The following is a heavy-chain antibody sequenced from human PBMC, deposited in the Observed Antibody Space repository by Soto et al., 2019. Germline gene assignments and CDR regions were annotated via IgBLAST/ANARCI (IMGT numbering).Heavy chain of an antibody. CDR2: IYPGDSDT. D-gene: IGHD5-12*01. J-gene: IGHJ4*02. Sequence: PGESLKISCKGSGYSFTDYWIGWVRQMPGKGLEWVGIIYPGDSDTRYSPSFQGQVTISADKSLSTAYLQWSSLKASDTAIYYCAVRARWLQTGFDFCGQGTLVTVSS. CDR1: GYSFTDYW. CDR3: AVRARWLQTGFDF. V-gene: IGHV5-51*01.